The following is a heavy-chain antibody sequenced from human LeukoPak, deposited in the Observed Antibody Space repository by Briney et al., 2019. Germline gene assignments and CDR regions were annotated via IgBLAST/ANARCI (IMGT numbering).Heavy chain of an antibody. V-gene: IGHV1-69*10. CDR1: GGTFSSYT. Sequence: SVKVSCKASGGTFSSYTISWVRQAPGQGLEWMGGIIPILGIANYAQKFQGRVTITADKSTSTAYMELSSLRSEDTAVYYCARVLGYCSGGSCYAFDYWGQGTLVTVSS. CDR3: ARVLGYCSGGSCYAFDY. CDR2: IIPILGIA. J-gene: IGHJ4*02. D-gene: IGHD2-15*01.